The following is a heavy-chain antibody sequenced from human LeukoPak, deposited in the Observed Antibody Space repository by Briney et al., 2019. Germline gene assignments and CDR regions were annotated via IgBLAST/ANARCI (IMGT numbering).Heavy chain of an antibody. D-gene: IGHD6-13*01. CDR1: GFTFSSYS. J-gene: IGHJ6*03. CDR2: ISSSSSYI. CDR3: ARDRQQLAKYYYYYMDV. Sequence: GGSLRLSCATSGFTFSSYSMNWVRQAPGKGLEWVSSISSSSSYIYYADSVKGRFTISRDNAKNSLYLQMNSLRAEDTAVYYCARDRQQLAKYYYYYMDVWGKGTTVTISS. V-gene: IGHV3-21*01.